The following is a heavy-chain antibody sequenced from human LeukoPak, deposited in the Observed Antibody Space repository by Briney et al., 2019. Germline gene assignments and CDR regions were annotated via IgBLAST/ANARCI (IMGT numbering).Heavy chain of an antibody. V-gene: IGHV4-39*01. CDR2: IDYSGST. J-gene: IGHJ5*02. D-gene: IGHD6-13*01. CDR3: ARREQQLGWFDP. Sequence: SETLSLTCTVSGGSISSSSYYWGWIRQPPGKGLEWIGYIDYSGSTYYNPSLKSRVTISVDTSKNQFSLKLSSVTAADTAVYYCARREQQLGWFDPWGQGTLVTVSS. CDR1: GGSISSSSYY.